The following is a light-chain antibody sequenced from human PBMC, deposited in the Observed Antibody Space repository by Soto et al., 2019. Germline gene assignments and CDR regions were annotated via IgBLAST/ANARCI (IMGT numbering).Light chain of an antibody. CDR1: QSVSNS. CDR2: DAF. V-gene: IGKV3-11*01. J-gene: IGKJ2*01. CDR3: QQRSNWPPEYT. Sequence: EIGLTQSPATLSLSPGERATLSCRASQSVSNSLAWYQQKPGQAPRLLIYDAFTRATGIPARFSGGGSGTDFTLTISSLEPEDFALYYCQQRSNWPPEYTFGQGTKLEI.